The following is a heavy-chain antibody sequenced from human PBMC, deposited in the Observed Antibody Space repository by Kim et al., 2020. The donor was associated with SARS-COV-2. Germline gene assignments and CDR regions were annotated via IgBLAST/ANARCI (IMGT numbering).Heavy chain of an antibody. V-gene: IGHV4-34*01. CDR3: SRSLILVYYGMDV. CDR2: INYSGST. CDR1: GGSFSGYY. Sequence: SETLSLTCAGYGGSFSGYYWNWIRQPPGKGLEWVGEINYSGSTNYNPSHKSRGTITVDTSKNQFSLKLSYVTAADTAVYYCSRSLILVYYGMDVWGQGTTVTVSS. J-gene: IGHJ6*02. D-gene: IGHD2-8*01.